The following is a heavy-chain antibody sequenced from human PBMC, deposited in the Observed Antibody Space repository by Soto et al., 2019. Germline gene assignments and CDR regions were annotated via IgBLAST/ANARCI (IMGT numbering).Heavy chain of an antibody. V-gene: IGHV5-51*01. J-gene: IGHJ4*02. D-gene: IGHD3-10*01. CDR1: GYSFINSW. Sequence: PGESLKISCKGSGYSFINSWIAWVRQMPGKGLEWMGIIYPGDSDTRYSPSFQGQVTISADKSISTAYLQWSSLKASDTAMYYCARHEGYYGSPAAGLFDYWGQGTLVTVSS. CDR2: IYPGDSDT. CDR3: ARHEGYYGSPAAGLFDY.